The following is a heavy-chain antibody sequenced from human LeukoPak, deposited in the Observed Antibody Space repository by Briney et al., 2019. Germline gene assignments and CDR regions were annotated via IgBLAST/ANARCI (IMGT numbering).Heavy chain of an antibody. CDR3: AGPGQHYYYYGMDV. CDR1: GGSISSSSYY. CDR2: IYYSGST. D-gene: IGHD1-14*01. V-gene: IGHV4-39*07. Sequence: SETLSLTCTVSGGSISSSSYYWGWIRQPPGKGLEWIGSIYYSGSTYYNPSLKSRVTISVDTSKNQFSLKLSSVTAADTAVYYCAGPGQHYYYYGMDVWGQGTTVTVSS. J-gene: IGHJ6*02.